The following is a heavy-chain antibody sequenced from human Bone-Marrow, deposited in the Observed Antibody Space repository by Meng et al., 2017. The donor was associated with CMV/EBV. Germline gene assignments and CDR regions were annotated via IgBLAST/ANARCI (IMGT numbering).Heavy chain of an antibody. D-gene: IGHD3-10*01. CDR2: TYYRSQWYN. CDR3: ARDPPGDQGFDC. V-gene: IGHV6-1*01. CDR1: GDSVSNNGAA. J-gene: IGHJ4*02. Sequence: QVQLQQSGPGLVNPSQTLPPTCAISGDSVSNNGAAWSWIRQSPSRGLEWLGRTYYRSQWYNEYPESMKGRITVTPDTSKNQFSLQLNALTPEDTAVYYCARDPPGDQGFDCWGQGTLVTVSS.